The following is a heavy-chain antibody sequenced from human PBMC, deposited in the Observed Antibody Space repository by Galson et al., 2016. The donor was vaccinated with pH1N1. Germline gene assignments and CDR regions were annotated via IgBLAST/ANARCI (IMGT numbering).Heavy chain of an antibody. CDR2: INQDGSVK. J-gene: IGHJ4*02. D-gene: IGHD3-3*01. CDR1: GFTFSSYW. Sequence: SLRLSCAASGFTFSSYWMTWVRQAPGKGLEWVANINQDGSVKYYVDSVTGRFTISRDNAKNTLYLQMNSLRAEDTAVYYCAREIGGRGSYWCQGTLVTVSS. V-gene: IGHV3-7*05. CDR3: AREIGGRGSY.